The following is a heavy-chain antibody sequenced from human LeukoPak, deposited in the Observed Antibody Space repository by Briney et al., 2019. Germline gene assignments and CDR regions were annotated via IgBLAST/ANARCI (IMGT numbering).Heavy chain of an antibody. CDR1: GGSFSGYY. CDR3: ARGRITIFGVVKYTYYYYMDV. CDR2: INHSGST. J-gene: IGHJ6*03. V-gene: IGHV4-34*01. D-gene: IGHD3-3*01. Sequence: PSETPSLTCAVYGGSFSGYYWSWIRQPPGKGLEWIGEINHSGSTNYNPSLKSRVTISVDTSKNQFSLKLSSVTAADTAVYYCARGRITIFGVVKYTYYYYMDVWGKGTSVTVSS.